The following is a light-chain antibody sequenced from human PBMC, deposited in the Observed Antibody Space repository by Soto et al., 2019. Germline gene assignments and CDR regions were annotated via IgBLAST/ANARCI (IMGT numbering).Light chain of an antibody. J-gene: IGLJ1*01. CDR3: SSYARSRTLV. CDR1: SSDVGGYNY. Sequence: QSVLTQPASVSGSPGQSITISCTGTSSDVGGYNYVSWYQQHPGKAPKLMIYDVSNRPSGVSNRFSGSKSGNTASLTISGLQAEDEADYYCSSYARSRTLVFGTWTKVTVL. V-gene: IGLV2-14*01. CDR2: DVS.